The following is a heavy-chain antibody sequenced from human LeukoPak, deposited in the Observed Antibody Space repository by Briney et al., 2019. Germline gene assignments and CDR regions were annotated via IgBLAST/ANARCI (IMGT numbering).Heavy chain of an antibody. CDR3: ASQIVATIGTKPWSPSPLGY. D-gene: IGHD5-12*01. CDR2: IIPIFGTA. J-gene: IGHJ4*02. V-gene: IGHV1-69*06. CDR1: GGTFSSYA. Sequence: ASVKVSCKASGGTFSSYAISWVRQAPGQGLEWMGGIIPIFGTANYAQKFQGRVTIAADKSTSTAYMELSSLRSEDTAVYYCASQIVATIGTKPWSPSPLGYWGQGTLVTVSS.